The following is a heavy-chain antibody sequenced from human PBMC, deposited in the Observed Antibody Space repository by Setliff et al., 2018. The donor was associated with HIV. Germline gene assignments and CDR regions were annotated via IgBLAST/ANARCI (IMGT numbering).Heavy chain of an antibody. V-gene: IGHV3-23*01. D-gene: IGHD5-12*01. CDR1: GFTFSSFA. CDR3: AKVGSSGYYEMCDY. CDR2: IRGYDEAT. Sequence: GGSLRLSCAASGFTFSSFAMTWVRQAPGKGLEWVTTIRGYDEATHYTDSVKGRFTISRDISRNTLNLQMNSLRVEDTAVYYCAKVGSSGYYEMCDYWGQGTLVTVSS. J-gene: IGHJ4*02.